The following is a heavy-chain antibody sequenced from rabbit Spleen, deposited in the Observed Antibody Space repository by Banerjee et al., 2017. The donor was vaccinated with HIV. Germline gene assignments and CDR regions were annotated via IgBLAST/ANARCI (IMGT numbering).Heavy chain of an antibody. D-gene: IGHD2-1*01. CDR2: IDAGSGNA. CDR1: GFSFSSGYF. CDR3: ARDPYGSDIPFNL. J-gene: IGHJ4*01. Sequence: QEQLVESGGGLVQPEGSLTLTCTASGFSFSSGYFMGWVRQAPGKGLELIACIDAGSGNAWYANWVNGRLTISKTSSTTVTLQMTSLTAADTATYFCARDPYGSDIPFNLWGQGTLVTVS. V-gene: IGHV1S45*01.